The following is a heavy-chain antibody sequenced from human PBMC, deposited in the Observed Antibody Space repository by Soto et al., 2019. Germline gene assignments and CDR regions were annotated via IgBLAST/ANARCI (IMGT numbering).Heavy chain of an antibody. D-gene: IGHD2-15*01. CDR2: MNPNSGNT. Sequence: ASVTVSCTASGYTFTSYDINWVRQATGQGLEWMGWMNPNSGNTGYAQKFQGRVTMTRNTSINTAYMELSSLRSEDTAVYYCAGEGVVAATPESAAFDIWGQGTMVTVSS. J-gene: IGHJ3*02. CDR3: AGEGVVAATPESAAFDI. V-gene: IGHV1-8*01. CDR1: GYTFTSYD.